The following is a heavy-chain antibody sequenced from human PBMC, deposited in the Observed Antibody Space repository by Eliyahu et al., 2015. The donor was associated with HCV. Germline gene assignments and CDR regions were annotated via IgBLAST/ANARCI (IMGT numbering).Heavy chain of an antibody. J-gene: IGHJ4*02. D-gene: IGHD6-19*01. Sequence: QVQLVESGGGVVQPGRSLRXSCAAXGFXFSXYGMHWVRQAPGKGLEWVAVISYXGSNKYYADSVKGRFTISRDNSENTLYLQMNSLRAEDTAVYYCAKERWSWYNSGSDVDYWGQGTLVTVSS. CDR3: AKERWSWYNSGSDVDY. V-gene: IGHV3-30*18. CDR1: GFXFSXYG. CDR2: ISYXGSNK.